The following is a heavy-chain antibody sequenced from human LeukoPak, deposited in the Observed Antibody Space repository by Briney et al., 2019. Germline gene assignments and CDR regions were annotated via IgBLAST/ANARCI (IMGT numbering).Heavy chain of an antibody. V-gene: IGHV4-34*01. CDR3: ARDPGEDGDYYTDY. CDR1: GGSFSGYY. D-gene: IGHD4-17*01. CDR2: ANHSGST. J-gene: IGHJ4*02. Sequence: SETLSLTCAVYGGSFSGYYWRWIRQPPGKGLEWIGDANHSGSTNYNPSLKSRVTISVDASKNQFSLKLSSVTAADTAVYYCARDPGEDGDYYTDYWGQGTLVTVSS.